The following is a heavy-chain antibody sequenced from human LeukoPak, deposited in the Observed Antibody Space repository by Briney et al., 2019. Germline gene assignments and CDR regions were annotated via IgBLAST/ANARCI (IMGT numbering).Heavy chain of an antibody. D-gene: IGHD1-7*01. CDR1: GYTFTTYP. V-gene: IGHV7-4-1*02. CDR2: INTTTGDP. Sequence: ASVKVSCKASGYTFTTYPMNWVRQAPGQGLEWMGWINTTTGDPTYVQGFTGRFVFSLDTSVSTAYLQISSLETEDTAVYYCARTARGNYGNFDYWGQGTLVTVSS. J-gene: IGHJ4*02. CDR3: ARTARGNYGNFDY.